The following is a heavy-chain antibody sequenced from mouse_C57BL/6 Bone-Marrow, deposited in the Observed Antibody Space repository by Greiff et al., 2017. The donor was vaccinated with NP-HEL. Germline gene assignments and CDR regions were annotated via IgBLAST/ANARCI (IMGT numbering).Heavy chain of an antibody. J-gene: IGHJ2*01. CDR1: GYAFSSSW. D-gene: IGHD2-3*01. CDR2: IYPGDGDT. CDR3: ARGDGYTVCFDY. V-gene: IGHV1-82*01. Sequence: VQLQQSGPELVKPGASVKISCKASGYAFSSSWMNWVKQRPGKGLEWIGRIYPGDGDTNYNGKFKGKATLTADKSSSTAYMQLSSLTSEDSAVYYCARGDGYTVCFDYWGQGTTVTVSS.